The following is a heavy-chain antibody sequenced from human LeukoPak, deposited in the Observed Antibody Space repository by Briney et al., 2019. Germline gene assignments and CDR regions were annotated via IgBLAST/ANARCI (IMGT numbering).Heavy chain of an antibody. CDR2: IYSGGTT. Sequence: GGSLRLSCVASGFSVNSNYMNWVRQAPGKGLEWVLLIYSGGTTYYADSVKGRFTISRDNSKNTLYLQMNSLRAEDTAVYYCARNVFIVVGPAAGAFDIWGQGTMGTVS. J-gene: IGHJ3*02. CDR1: GFSVNSNY. CDR3: ARNVFIVVGPAAGAFDI. V-gene: IGHV3-53*01. D-gene: IGHD2-2*01.